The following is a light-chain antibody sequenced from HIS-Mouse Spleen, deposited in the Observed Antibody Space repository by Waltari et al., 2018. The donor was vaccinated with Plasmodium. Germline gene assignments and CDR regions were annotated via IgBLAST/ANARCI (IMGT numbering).Light chain of an antibody. CDR1: NIGSKN. Sequence: SYELTQPLSVSVALGQTARITCGGNNIGSKNVHWYQQKPGQAPVLVIYRDSNRPSGTPEWLCVYKSGNTASLTISRAQAGDEADYYCQVWDSSTVVFGGGTKLTVL. CDR3: QVWDSSTVV. V-gene: IGLV3-9*01. J-gene: IGLJ2*01. CDR2: RDS.